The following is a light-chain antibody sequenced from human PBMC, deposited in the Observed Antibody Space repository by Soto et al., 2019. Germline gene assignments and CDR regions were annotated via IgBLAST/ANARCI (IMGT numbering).Light chain of an antibody. CDR3: QQRSIWPWT. CDR1: QSVSNY. V-gene: IGKV3-11*01. J-gene: IGKJ1*01. CDR2: DAS. Sequence: RATLSCWASQSVSNYFVWYQQKPGQAPRLLIYDASKRATGIPARFSGSGSGTDFTLTISSLEPEDFAVYYCQQRSIWPWTFGQGTKVDIK.